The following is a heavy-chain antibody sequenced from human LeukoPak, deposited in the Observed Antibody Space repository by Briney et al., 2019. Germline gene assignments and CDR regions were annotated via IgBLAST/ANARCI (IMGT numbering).Heavy chain of an antibody. D-gene: IGHD3-22*01. CDR2: IIPIFGTA. CDR1: GGTFSSYA. V-gene: IGHV1-69*05. CDR3: ARAEVYYYDSSGYSEHFDY. J-gene: IGHJ4*02. Sequence: SVKVSCKASGGTFSSYAISWVRQAPGQGLEWMGGIIPIFGTANYAQKFQGRVTITTDESTSTAYMELSSLRSEDTAVYYCARAEVYYYDSSGYSEHFDYWGQGTLVTVSS.